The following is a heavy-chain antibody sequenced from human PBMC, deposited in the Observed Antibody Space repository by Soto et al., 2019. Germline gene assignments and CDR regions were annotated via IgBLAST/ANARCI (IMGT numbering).Heavy chain of an antibody. CDR3: AKDNPPNVLLWFGELYPDY. J-gene: IGHJ4*02. V-gene: IGHV3-30*18. D-gene: IGHD3-10*01. CDR2: ISYDGSNK. CDR1: GFTFSSYG. Sequence: PGGSLRLSCAASGFTFSSYGMHWVRQAPGKGLEWVTVISYDGSNKYYADSVKGRFTISRDNSKNTLYLQMNSLRAEDTAVYYCAKDNPPNVLLWFGELYPDYWGQGTLVTVSS.